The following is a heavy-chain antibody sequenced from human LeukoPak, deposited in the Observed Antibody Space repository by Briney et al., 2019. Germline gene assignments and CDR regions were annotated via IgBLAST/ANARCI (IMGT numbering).Heavy chain of an antibody. J-gene: IGHJ4*02. CDR1: VGSIINYS. CDR3: ARGSGYSGYYFVY. Sequence: SETLSLTCTVYVGSIINYSWSWIRQPAGRGLEWIGRVYTSGSTNYNPSLKSRVTMSVDTSKNQFSLKLSSVTAADTAVYYCARGSGYSGYYFVYWGQGTLVTVSS. V-gene: IGHV4-4*07. D-gene: IGHD3-3*01. CDR2: VYTSGST.